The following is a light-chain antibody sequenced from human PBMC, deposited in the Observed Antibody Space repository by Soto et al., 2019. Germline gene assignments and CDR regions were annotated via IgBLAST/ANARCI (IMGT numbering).Light chain of an antibody. Sequence: EVVMTQSPATLSASPGERATLSCRASQSISGNLAWYQQRPGQAPRLLIYGASTRATGIRARFSGSGSGTEFALNIISLQSEDFAIYYCQQYNNWPPYTFGQGTKLEIK. J-gene: IGKJ2*01. CDR2: GAS. CDR3: QQYNNWPPYT. CDR1: QSISGN. V-gene: IGKV3-15*01.